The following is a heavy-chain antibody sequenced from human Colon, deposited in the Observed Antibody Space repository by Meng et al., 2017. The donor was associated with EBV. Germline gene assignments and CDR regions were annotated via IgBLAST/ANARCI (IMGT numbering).Heavy chain of an antibody. D-gene: IGHD3-9*01. V-gene: IGHV4-34*01. CDR1: GGSFSGYV. CDR2: VSHPGSA. CDR3: ARVPTTGYKDH. J-gene: IGHJ4*02. Sequence: QVLLQQLGAGLLKPSETLSLTCTVNGGSFSGYVWSWVRQPPGKGMEWIGEVSHPGSANYNPSLKSRVTISVDASEEQFSLRLTSVTAADSAVYYCARVPTTGYKDHWGQGTLVTVSS.